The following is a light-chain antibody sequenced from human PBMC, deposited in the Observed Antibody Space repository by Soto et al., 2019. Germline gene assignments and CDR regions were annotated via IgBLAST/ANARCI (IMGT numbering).Light chain of an antibody. CDR2: DAS. J-gene: IGKJ1*01. V-gene: IGKV3-11*01. CDR3: QQYNDWWT. Sequence: EIVLTQSPGTLSLSPGERATLSCRASQSVSSYLAWYQQKPGQAPRLLIYDASNRATGIPARFSGSGSGTDFTLTISSLQSEDFAVYYCQQYNDWWTFCQGTKVDIK. CDR1: QSVSSY.